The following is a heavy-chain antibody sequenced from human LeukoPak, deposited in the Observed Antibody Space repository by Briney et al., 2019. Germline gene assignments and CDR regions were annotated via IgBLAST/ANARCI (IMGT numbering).Heavy chain of an antibody. V-gene: IGHV1-46*01. J-gene: IGHJ4*02. CDR1: AYTFTRYY. D-gene: IGHD1-26*01. CDR2: INPSGGST. CDR3: ARESGGSSKYDFDY. Sequence: ASVKVSCKTSAYTFTRYYTHWVRQAPGQGLEWMGIINPSGGSTNYAQKFQGRVTMTRDTSTSTVYMELSSLRSEDTAVYYCARESGGSSKYDFDYWGQGTLVTVSS.